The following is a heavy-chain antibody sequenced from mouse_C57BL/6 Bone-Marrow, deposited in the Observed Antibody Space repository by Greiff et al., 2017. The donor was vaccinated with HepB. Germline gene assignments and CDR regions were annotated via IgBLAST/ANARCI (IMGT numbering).Heavy chain of an antibody. CDR3: TGHYYGSSYDYFDY. CDR1: GYTFTDYE. J-gene: IGHJ2*01. D-gene: IGHD1-1*01. V-gene: IGHV1-15*01. CDR2: IDPETGGT. Sequence: QVQLKQSGAELVRPGASVTLSCKASGYTFTDYEMHWVKQTPVHGLEWIGAIDPETGGTAYNQKFKGKAILTADKSSSTAYMELRSLTSEDSAVYYCTGHYYGSSYDYFDYWGQGTTLTVSS.